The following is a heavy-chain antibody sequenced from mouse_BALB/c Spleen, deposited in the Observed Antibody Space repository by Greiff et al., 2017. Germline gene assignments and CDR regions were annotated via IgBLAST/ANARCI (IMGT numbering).Heavy chain of an antibody. D-gene: IGHD2-1*01. CDR2: IDPSDSYT. V-gene: IGHV1-69*02. J-gene: IGHJ3*01. CDR1: GYTFTSYW. Sequence: QVQLQQPGAELVKPGASVKLSCKASGYTFTSYWMHWVKQRPGQGLEWIGEIDPSDSYTNYNQKFKGKATLTVDKSSSTAYMQLSSLTSEDSAVYYCARRGNYGLFAYWGQGTLVTVSA. CDR3: ARRGNYGLFAY.